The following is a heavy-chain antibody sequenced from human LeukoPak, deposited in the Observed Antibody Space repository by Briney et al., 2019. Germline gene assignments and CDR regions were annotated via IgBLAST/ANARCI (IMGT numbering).Heavy chain of an antibody. J-gene: IGHJ5*02. CDR2: IYTSGST. Sequence: SETLSLTYTVSGGSISSYYWSWIRQPAGKGLEWIGRIYTSGSTNYNPSLKSRVTMSVDTSKNQFSLKLSSVTAADTAVYYCARDFSSGWRRNWFDPWGQGTLVTVSS. CDR3: ARDFSSGWRRNWFDP. V-gene: IGHV4-4*07. D-gene: IGHD6-19*01. CDR1: GGSISSYY.